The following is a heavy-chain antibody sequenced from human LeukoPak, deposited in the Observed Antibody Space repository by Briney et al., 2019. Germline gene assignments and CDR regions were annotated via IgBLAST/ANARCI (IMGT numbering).Heavy chain of an antibody. V-gene: IGHV1-18*01. CDR2: ISAYNGNT. J-gene: IGHJ5*02. D-gene: IGHD3-22*01. CDR3: ARDRNHYDSSGYLQYNWFDP. CDR1: GGTFSSYA. Sequence: ASVKVSCKASGGTFSSYAISWVRQAPGQGLEWMGWISAYNGNTNYAQKLQGRVTMTTDTSTSTAYMELRSLRSDDTAVYYCARDRNHYDSSGYLQYNWFDPWGQGTLVTVSS.